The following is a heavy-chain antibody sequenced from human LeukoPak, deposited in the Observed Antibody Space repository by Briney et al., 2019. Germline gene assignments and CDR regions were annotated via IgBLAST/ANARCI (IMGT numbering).Heavy chain of an antibody. V-gene: IGHV3-21*01. Sequence: GGSLSRYCAASGFTFSSYSMNWVRQAPGKGLEWVSSISSSSSYIYYADSVKGRFTISRDNAKSSLYLQMNSLRAEDTAVYYCARDQTYYDFWSGYPNPFDYWGQGTLVTVSS. CDR2: ISSSSSYI. J-gene: IGHJ4*02. CDR3: ARDQTYYDFWSGYPNPFDY. D-gene: IGHD3-3*01. CDR1: GFTFSSYS.